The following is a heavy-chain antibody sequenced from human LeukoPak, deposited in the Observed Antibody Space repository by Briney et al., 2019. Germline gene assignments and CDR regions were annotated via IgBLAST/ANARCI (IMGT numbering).Heavy chain of an antibody. CDR2: ISWNSGSI. J-gene: IGHJ4*02. V-gene: IGHV3-9*01. CDR3: AKAYTPLWFGGVDY. CDR1: GFTFDDYA. Sequence: GGSLRLSCAASGFTFDDYAMHWVRHAPGKGLEWVSGISWNSGSIVYADSVKGRFTISRDNAKNSLYLQMNSLRAEDTALYYCAKAYTPLWFGGVDYWGQGTLVTVSS. D-gene: IGHD3-10*01.